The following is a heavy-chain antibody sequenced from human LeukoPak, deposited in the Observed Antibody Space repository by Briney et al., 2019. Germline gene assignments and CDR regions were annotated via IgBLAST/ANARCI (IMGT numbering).Heavy chain of an antibody. CDR1: GFTFSDYY. CDR3: ARGGVDSSGYRFDY. V-gene: IGHV3-11*05. D-gene: IGHD3-22*01. J-gene: IGHJ4*02. CDR2: ISSSSSYT. Sequence: GGSLRLSCAASGFTFSDYYMSWIRQAPGKGLEWVSYISSSSSYTNYADSVKGRFTISRDNAKNSLYLQMNGLRAEDTAVYYCARGGVDSSGYRFDYWGQGTLVTVSS.